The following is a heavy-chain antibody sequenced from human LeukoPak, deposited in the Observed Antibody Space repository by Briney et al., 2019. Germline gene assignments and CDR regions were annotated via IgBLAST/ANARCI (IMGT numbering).Heavy chain of an antibody. CDR3: AREVDTGIAVAGLPLPGY. J-gene: IGHJ4*02. CDR2: INPNSGGT. V-gene: IGHV1-2*02. D-gene: IGHD6-19*01. Sequence: GASVKVSCKASGYTFTGYYMHWVRQAPGQGLEWMGWINPNSGGTNYAQKFQGRVTMTRDTSISTAYMELSRLRSDDTAVYYCAREVDTGIAVAGLPLPGYWGQGTLVTVSS. CDR1: GYTFTGYY.